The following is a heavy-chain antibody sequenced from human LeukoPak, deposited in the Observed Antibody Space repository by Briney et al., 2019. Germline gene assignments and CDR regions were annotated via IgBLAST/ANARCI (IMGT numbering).Heavy chain of an antibody. V-gene: IGHV4-39*01. D-gene: IGHD5-18*01. CDR2: IYYSGST. CDR3: AGGEAAVVLFDY. CDR1: GGSISSSSYY. Sequence: SETLSLTCTVSGGSISSSSYYWGWIRQPPGKGLEWIGSIYYSGSTYYNPSLKSRVTISVDTSKNQFSLKLSSVTAADTAVYYCAGGEAAVVLFDYWGQGTLVTVSS. J-gene: IGHJ4*02.